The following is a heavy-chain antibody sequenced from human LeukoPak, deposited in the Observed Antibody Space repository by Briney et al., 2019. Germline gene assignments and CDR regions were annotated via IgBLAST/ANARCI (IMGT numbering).Heavy chain of an antibody. CDR1: GGSISSSSYY. CDR2: IYYSGST. D-gene: IGHD2-2*02. J-gene: IGHJ4*02. CDR3: ARHYLGYCSSTSCYTFDY. Sequence: PSETLSLTCTVSGGSISSSSYYWGWIRQPPGKGLEWIGSIYYSGSTCYNPSLKSRVTISVDTSKNQFSLKLSSVTAADTAVYYCARHYLGYCSSTSCYTFDYWGQGTLVTVSS. V-gene: IGHV4-39*01.